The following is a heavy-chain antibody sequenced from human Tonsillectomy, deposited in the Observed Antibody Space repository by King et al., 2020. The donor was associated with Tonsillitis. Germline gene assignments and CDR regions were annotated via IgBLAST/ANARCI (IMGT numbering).Heavy chain of an antibody. CDR2: ISYDGSNK. D-gene: IGHD2-2*01. CDR1: GFTFSSYA. V-gene: IGHV3-30-3*01. CDR3: AGTGVVVPA. Sequence: VQLVESGGGVVQPGRSLRLSCAASGFTFSSYAMHWVRQAPGKGLAWGAVISYDGSNKYYADSVKGRFTISRDNSKNTLYLQMNSLRAEDTAVYYCAGTGVVVPAWCEGHLVTVAS. J-gene: IGHJ1*01.